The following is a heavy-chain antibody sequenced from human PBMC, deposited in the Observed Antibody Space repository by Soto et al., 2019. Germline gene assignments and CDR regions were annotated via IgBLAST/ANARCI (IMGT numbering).Heavy chain of an antibody. CDR3: ASGVVVVPTAILFRY. CDR2: IYLSDSDT. Sequence: DSLTISCQTSGYSFTNYWIALVRQMPGKGLEWMGVIYLSDSDTKYSPSFQGQVTISADKSISAAYLQWSSLEASDTAMYYCASGVVVVPTAILFRYWGQGTLVTVSS. J-gene: IGHJ4*02. CDR1: GYSFTNYW. D-gene: IGHD2-2*02. V-gene: IGHV5-51*01.